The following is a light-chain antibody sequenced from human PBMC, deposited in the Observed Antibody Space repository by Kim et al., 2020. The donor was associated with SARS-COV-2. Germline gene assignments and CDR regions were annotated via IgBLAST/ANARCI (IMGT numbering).Light chain of an antibody. Sequence: QSALTQPPSVSAAPGQKVTISCSGGSSNIGNNYVSWYQQFPGTAPKLLIYDNIKRPSGIPDRFSGSKSGTSATLGITGLQTGDEADYYCGTWDSSLSAVVFGGGTQLTVL. CDR1: SSNIGNNY. V-gene: IGLV1-51*01. CDR3: GTWDSSLSAVV. CDR2: DNI. J-gene: IGLJ3*02.